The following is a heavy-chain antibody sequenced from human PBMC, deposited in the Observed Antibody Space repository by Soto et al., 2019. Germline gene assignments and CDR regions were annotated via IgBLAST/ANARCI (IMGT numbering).Heavy chain of an antibody. CDR3: ARDRGRPDLRDTRYYESSDLDYGMDV. V-gene: IGHV3-7*01. J-gene: IGHJ6*02. CDR1: GFTFSSYW. D-gene: IGHD3-22*01. Sequence: EVRLVESGGGLVQPGGSLTLSCAASGFTFSSYWMTWVRQAPGKGLEWVANINQDGSEKYYMDSMKGRFTISRDNAKNSLRXQXXXRXSEDTAGYYCARDRGRPDLRDTRYYESSDLDYGMDVWGQGTTVTVSS. CDR2: INQDGSEK.